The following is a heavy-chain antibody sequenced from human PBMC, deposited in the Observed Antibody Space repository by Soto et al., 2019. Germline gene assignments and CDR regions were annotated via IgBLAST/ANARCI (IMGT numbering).Heavy chain of an antibody. D-gene: IGHD2-21*01. Sequence: PSETLSLTCAVSGGSISSGDYYWSWIRQLPGKGLEWVGYIYHSGITYYKPSLKSRVAISVDTSKNQFSLKLRSVTAADTAAYYCARAPVQIVGVNGLASAFDIWGQGTLVTVSS. CDR3: ARAPVQIVGVNGLASAFDI. J-gene: IGHJ3*02. CDR2: IYHSGIT. V-gene: IGHV4-31*02. CDR1: GGSISSGDYY.